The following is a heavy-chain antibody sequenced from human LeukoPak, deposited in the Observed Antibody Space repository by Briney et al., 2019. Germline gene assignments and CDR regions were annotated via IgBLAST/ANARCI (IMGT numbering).Heavy chain of an antibody. Sequence: QPGGSLRLSCAASGFTFSSFDMNWVRQAPGKGLEWLLYISNSGSTMYYADSVKGRFTISRDNSKNTLYLQMNSLRAEDTAVYYCAKTGYCSGGSCYHLSRHQPNFDYWGQGTLVTVSS. CDR3: AKTGYCSGGSCYHLSRHQPNFDY. J-gene: IGHJ4*02. CDR1: GFTFSSFD. D-gene: IGHD2-15*01. CDR2: ISNSGSTM. V-gene: IGHV3-48*03.